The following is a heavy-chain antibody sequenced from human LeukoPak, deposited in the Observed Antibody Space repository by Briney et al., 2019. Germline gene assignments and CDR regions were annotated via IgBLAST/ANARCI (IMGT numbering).Heavy chain of an antibody. D-gene: IGHD1-1*01. Sequence: PGGSLRLSCVASGFSFSTYGMHWVRQAPGKGLEWVAFIRHDGSSKYYADSVKGRFTISRDNAKNSLYLQMNSLRAEDTAVYYCARDVSGTGGKDYWGQGTLVTVSS. J-gene: IGHJ4*02. CDR3: ARDVSGTGGKDY. V-gene: IGHV3-30*02. CDR1: GFSFSTYG. CDR2: IRHDGSSK.